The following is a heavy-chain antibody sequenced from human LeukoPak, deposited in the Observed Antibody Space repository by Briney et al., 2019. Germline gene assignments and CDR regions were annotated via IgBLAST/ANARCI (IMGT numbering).Heavy chain of an antibody. Sequence: GTSLRLSCAASGFTFSTYGMHGVRQAPGKGLEWVAVISYAGSNKYYADSVKGRFSISRDNVKNTLYLQMNSLRAEDTAVYFCAREQPGPWGQGTPVTVSS. CDR2: ISYAGSNK. J-gene: IGHJ5*02. CDR3: AREQPGP. D-gene: IGHD6-13*01. V-gene: IGHV3-30*03. CDR1: GFTFSTYG.